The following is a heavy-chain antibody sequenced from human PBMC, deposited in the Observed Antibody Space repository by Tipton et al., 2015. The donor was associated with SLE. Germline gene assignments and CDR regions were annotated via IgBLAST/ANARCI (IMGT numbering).Heavy chain of an antibody. Sequence: SLRLSCAASRFTFSTYGMRWVRQSPEKGLEWVSSISGSDGSTYYADSVKGRFTISRDNSKNTMSLQMNSLRAEDTAVYYCVKRGDCSGPTCTSRWYFDYWGQGALLTVSS. V-gene: IGHV3-23*01. CDR3: VKRGDCSGPTCTSRWYFDY. D-gene: IGHD2-15*01. J-gene: IGHJ4*02. CDR2: ISGSDGST. CDR1: RFTFSTYG.